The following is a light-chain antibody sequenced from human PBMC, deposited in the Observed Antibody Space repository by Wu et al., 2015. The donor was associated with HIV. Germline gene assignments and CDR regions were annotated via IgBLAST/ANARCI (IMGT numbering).Light chain of an antibody. Sequence: EIVLTQSPGTLSLSPGERATLSCRASQSVSSSYLAWYQQKPGQAPRLLIYGPSSRATGIPDRFSGSGSGTDFTLTISRLEPEDFAVYYCQHYGSSPRYTFGQGTKLEIK. CDR2: GPS. J-gene: IGKJ2*01. V-gene: IGKV3-20*01. CDR3: QHYGSSPRYT. CDR1: QSVSSSY.